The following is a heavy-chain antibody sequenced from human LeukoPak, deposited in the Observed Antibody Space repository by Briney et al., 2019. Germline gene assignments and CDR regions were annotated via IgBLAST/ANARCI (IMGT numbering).Heavy chain of an antibody. CDR2: ISAYNGNT. J-gene: IGHJ4*02. D-gene: IGHD1-26*01. V-gene: IGHV1-18*01. CDR3: ARDEVGATVLDY. CDR1: GGTFSSYA. Sequence: ASVKVSCKASGGTFSSYAISWVRQAPGQGLEWMGWISAYNGNTNYAQKLQGRVTMTTDTSTSTAYMELRSLRSDDTAVYYCARDEVGATVLDYWGQGTLVTVSS.